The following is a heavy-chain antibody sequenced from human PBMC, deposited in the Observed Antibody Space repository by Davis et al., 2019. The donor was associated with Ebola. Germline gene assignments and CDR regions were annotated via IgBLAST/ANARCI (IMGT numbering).Heavy chain of an antibody. CDR1: GFTFSSYA. Sequence: GGSLRLSCAASGFTFSSYAMSWVRQAPGKGLEWVSAISGSGGSIYYADSVKGRFTISRDNAKNSLYLQMNSLRAEDTGVYYCARERAAAYFDYWGQGTLVTVSS. V-gene: IGHV3-23*01. D-gene: IGHD6-13*01. J-gene: IGHJ4*02. CDR3: ARERAAAYFDY. CDR2: ISGSGGSI.